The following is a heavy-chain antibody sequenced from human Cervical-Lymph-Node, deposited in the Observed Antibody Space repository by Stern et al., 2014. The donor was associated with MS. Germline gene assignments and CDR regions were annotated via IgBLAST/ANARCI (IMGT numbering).Heavy chain of an antibody. CDR3: ERDAGAAADY. J-gene: IGHJ4*02. CDR1: GYSFNRFG. V-gene: IGHV1-18*01. Sequence: QVQLVQSGGEVKKPGASVKVSCKASGYSFNRFGITWVRQAPGQGLEWMGWISGDNGQTNYAQRLRGRVTMTTDTSTSTAYMEVRSLTSGDTAVYYCERDAGAAADYWGQGTLVTVSS. D-gene: IGHD1-26*01. CDR2: ISGDNGQT.